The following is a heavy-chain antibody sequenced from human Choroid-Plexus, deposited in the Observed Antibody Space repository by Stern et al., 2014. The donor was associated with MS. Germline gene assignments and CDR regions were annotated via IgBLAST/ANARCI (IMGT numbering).Heavy chain of an antibody. V-gene: IGHV3-23*04. Sequence: DVQLVESGGGLVQPGGSLRLSCVVFGVPFKASAMTWVRQVPGKGLEWVSEISATGGTTSYADSVKARFTVSRDNSKNTLYLQMNSLTTEDTALYYCAIGMATVSDYWGQGTLVTVSS. CDR1: GVPFKASA. J-gene: IGHJ4*02. CDR3: AIGMATVSDY. CDR2: ISATGGTT. D-gene: IGHD5-24*01.